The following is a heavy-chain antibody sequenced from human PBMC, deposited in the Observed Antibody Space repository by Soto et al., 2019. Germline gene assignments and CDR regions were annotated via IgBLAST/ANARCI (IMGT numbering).Heavy chain of an antibody. CDR2: INWKSNSI. CDR3: VKDGRGYHYYMDV. CDR1: GFTFDDYA. Sequence: EVQLVESGGGLVQPGRSLRLSCAASGFTFDDYAMHWVRQAPGKGLEWVSGINWKSNSIGYADSVKGRFTISRDNAKKSLFLQMNSLRPGDTALYYCVKDGRGYHYYMDVWGKGTTVTVSS. J-gene: IGHJ6*03. D-gene: IGHD5-12*01. V-gene: IGHV3-9*01.